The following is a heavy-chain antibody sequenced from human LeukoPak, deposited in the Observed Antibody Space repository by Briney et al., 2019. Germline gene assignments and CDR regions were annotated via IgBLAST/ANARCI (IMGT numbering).Heavy chain of an antibody. Sequence: PGGSLRLSCAASGFTFHDYAMHWVRQVPGKGLEWVSGITWNSGSVLYADSVRGRFAISRDNAKNSLYLQMNSLRPEDMAFYYCAKGLGVASLIVDALDMWGQGTMVTV. J-gene: IGHJ3*02. V-gene: IGHV3-9*03. CDR3: AKGLGVASLIVDALDM. CDR1: GFTFHDYA. CDR2: ITWNSGSV. D-gene: IGHD3/OR15-3a*01.